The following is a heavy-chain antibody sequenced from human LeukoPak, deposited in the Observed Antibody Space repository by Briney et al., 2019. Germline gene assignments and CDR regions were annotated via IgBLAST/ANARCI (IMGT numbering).Heavy chain of an antibody. Sequence: SETLSLTCTVSGGSISSSSYYWGWIRPPPGKGLEWIGSIYYSGSTYYNPSLKSRVTISVDTSKNQFSLKLSSVTAADTAVYYCATDRRGPQWYYYYYMDVWGKGITVTVSS. D-gene: IGHD3-10*01. CDR3: ATDRRGPQWYYYYYMDV. J-gene: IGHJ6*03. V-gene: IGHV4-39*01. CDR2: IYYSGST. CDR1: GGSISSSSYY.